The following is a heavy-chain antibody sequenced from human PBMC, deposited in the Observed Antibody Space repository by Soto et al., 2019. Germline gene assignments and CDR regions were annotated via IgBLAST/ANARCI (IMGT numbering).Heavy chain of an antibody. CDR2: INHSGST. V-gene: IGHV4-34*01. CDR3: ARVATTRPRARGGWFDP. D-gene: IGHD4-17*01. J-gene: IGHJ5*02. Sequence: SETLSLTCAVYGGSFSGYYWSWIRQPPGKGLEWIGEINHSGSTNYNPSLKSRVTISVDTSKNQFSLKLSSVTAADTAVYYCARVATTRPRARGGWFDPWGQGTLVTVSS. CDR1: GGSFSGYY.